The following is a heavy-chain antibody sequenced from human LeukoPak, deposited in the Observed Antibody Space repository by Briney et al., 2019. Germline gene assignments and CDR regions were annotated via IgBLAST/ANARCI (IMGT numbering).Heavy chain of an antibody. CDR1: GLSFNNYW. CDR3: ARVQKTDGSPLFDP. CDR2: INQAGSDK. V-gene: IGHV3-7*05. Sequence: GGSLRLSCAASGLSFNNYWMSCVRQAPGKGLEWVANINQAGSDKYYLDSVKGRFTISRDNAKNSLYLQMNSLRAEDTAVYYCARVQKTDGSPLFDPWGQGTLVTVSS. J-gene: IGHJ5*02. D-gene: IGHD2-21*02.